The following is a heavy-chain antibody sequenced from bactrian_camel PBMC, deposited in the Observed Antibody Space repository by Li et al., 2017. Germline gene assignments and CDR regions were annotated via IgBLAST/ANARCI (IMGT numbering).Heavy chain of an antibody. CDR1: GYLLGYSFRSYC. D-gene: IGHD3*01. CDR2: IRRDGGET. V-gene: IGHV3S6*01. J-gene: IGHJ4*01. Sequence: HVQLVESGGGSVETGGSLRLSYEASGYLLGYSFRSYCMGWFRQPPGKEREGIAAIRRDGGETWYAASVKGRFTISRDNAEDTLYLQMNSLKIEDTAVYYCALGSSRQATMTARGKGTQVTVS.